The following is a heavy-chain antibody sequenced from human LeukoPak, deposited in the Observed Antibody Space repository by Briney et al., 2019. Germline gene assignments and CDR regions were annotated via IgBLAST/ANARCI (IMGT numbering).Heavy chain of an antibody. V-gene: IGHV3-48*03. D-gene: IGHD5-12*01. CDR1: GFTFSSYE. CDR2: ISSSGSTI. J-gene: IGHJ6*02. Sequence: PGGSLRLSCAASGFTFSSYEMNWVRQAPGKGLEWVSYISSSGSTIYYADSVKGRFTISRDNAKNSLYLQMNSLRAEDTAVYYCARDQYSGYDHGTLSHYYYYYGMDVWGQGTTVTVSS. CDR3: ARDQYSGYDHGTLSHYYYYYGMDV.